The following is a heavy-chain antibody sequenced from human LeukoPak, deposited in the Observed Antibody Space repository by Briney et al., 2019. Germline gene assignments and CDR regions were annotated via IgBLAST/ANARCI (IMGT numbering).Heavy chain of an antibody. Sequence: SGGSLRLSCAASGFTFSDYYMSWIRQAPGKGLEWVSYISNSGTTIYYADSVKGRFTISRDNAKKSLYLQMNSLRAEDTAVYCCARVLGSYALDYWGQGTLVTVSS. CDR3: ARVLGSYALDY. J-gene: IGHJ4*02. CDR2: ISNSGTTI. D-gene: IGHD3-10*01. V-gene: IGHV3-11*01. CDR1: GFTFSDYY.